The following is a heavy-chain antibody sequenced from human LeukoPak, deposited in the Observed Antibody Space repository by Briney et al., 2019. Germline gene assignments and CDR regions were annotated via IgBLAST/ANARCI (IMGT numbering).Heavy chain of an antibody. J-gene: IGHJ3*02. Sequence: GGSLRLSCAASGFTFSSYEMNWVRQAPGKGLEWVSYISSSGSTIYYADSVKGRFTISRDNAKNSLYLQMNSLRAEETAVYYCARLRATYYYDSSGYYEAFDIWGQGTMVTVSS. CDR1: GFTFSSYE. V-gene: IGHV3-48*03. CDR3: ARLRATYYYDSSGYYEAFDI. D-gene: IGHD3-22*01. CDR2: ISSSGSTI.